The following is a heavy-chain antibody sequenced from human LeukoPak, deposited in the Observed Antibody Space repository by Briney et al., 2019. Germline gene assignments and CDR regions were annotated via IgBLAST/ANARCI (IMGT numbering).Heavy chain of an antibody. Sequence: GGSLRLSXAASGFTFVKHYLHWVRQAPGTGLLWVSRISTDGTTALYADSVRGRFTISRDNAKNTLYLQMNSLRGEDTAVYYCGSSGDGYIDYWGQGTLVTVSS. D-gene: IGHD2-15*01. J-gene: IGHJ4*02. V-gene: IGHV3-74*01. CDR3: GSSGDGYIDY. CDR1: GFTFVKHY. CDR2: ISTDGTTA.